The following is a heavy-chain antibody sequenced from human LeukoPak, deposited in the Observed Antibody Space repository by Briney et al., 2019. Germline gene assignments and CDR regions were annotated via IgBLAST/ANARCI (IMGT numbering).Heavy chain of an antibody. CDR3: ASRSISGSYYNLPPDY. V-gene: IGHV3-53*01. Sequence: GGSLRLSCAASGFTVSSNYMSWVRQAPGKGLEWVSVIYSGGSTYYADSVKGRFTISRDNSKNTLYLQMNSPRSEDTAVYYCASRSISGSYYNLPPDYWGQGALVTVSS. J-gene: IGHJ4*02. D-gene: IGHD3-10*01. CDR2: IYSGGST. CDR1: GFTVSSNY.